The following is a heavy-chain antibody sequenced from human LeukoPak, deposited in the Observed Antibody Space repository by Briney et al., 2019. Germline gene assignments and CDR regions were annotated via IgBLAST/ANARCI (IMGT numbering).Heavy chain of an antibody. Sequence: SETLSLTCAVYGGSFSGYYWSWIRQPPGKGLEWIGEINHSGSTNYNPSLKSRVTISVDTSKNQFSLKLSSATAADTAVYYCARASFTYYDFWSGINWFDPWGQGTLVTVSS. CDR1: GGSFSGYY. J-gene: IGHJ5*02. CDR3: ARASFTYYDFWSGINWFDP. CDR2: INHSGST. D-gene: IGHD3-3*01. V-gene: IGHV4-34*01.